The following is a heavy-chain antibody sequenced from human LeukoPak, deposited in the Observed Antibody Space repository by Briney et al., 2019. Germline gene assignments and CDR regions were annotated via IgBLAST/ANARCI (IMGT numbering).Heavy chain of an antibody. D-gene: IGHD3-10*01. J-gene: IGHJ4*02. Sequence: GGSLRLSCAASGFTFSSYEMNWVRQAPGKGLEWVSYISSSGSTIYYADSVKGRFTISRDNSKNTLYLQMNSLRAEDTAVYYCAKDSDYYGSGSYSALDYWGQGTLVTVSS. V-gene: IGHV3-48*03. CDR3: AKDSDYYGSGSYSALDY. CDR1: GFTFSSYE. CDR2: ISSSGSTI.